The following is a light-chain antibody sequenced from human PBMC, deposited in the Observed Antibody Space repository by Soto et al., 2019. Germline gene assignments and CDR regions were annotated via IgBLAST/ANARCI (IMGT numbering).Light chain of an antibody. CDR2: GAS. Sequence: EVVVTQSPATLSVSPGERATLSCRASQSVNSNLAWYQQKPGQAPRLLIYGASTRATGIPATFSGSGSGTDFTLTITSLQSEDFAIYYCQQYNNWPRKFGQGTRVEIK. J-gene: IGKJ1*01. V-gene: IGKV3-15*01. CDR3: QQYNNWPRK. CDR1: QSVNSN.